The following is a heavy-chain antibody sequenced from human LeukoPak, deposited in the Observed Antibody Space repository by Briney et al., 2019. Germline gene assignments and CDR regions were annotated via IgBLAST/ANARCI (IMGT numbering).Heavy chain of an antibody. CDR1: GGTFSSYS. CDR3: ASQSSGSSTRAPDI. CDR2: INSSSRTK. V-gene: IGHV3-48*04. Sequence: GGSLRLSCATPGGTFSSYSLNWVRQAPGKGLEWVSYINSSSRTKYYADSVKGRFIISRDNANNSLYLQMNSLRAEDTALYYCASQSSGSSTRAPDIWGQGTLVTVSS. J-gene: IGHJ4*02. D-gene: IGHD1-26*01.